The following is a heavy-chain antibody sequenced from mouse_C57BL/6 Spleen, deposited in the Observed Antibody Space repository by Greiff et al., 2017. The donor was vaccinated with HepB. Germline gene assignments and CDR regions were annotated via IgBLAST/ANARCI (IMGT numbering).Heavy chain of an antibody. CDR2: IYPGDGDT. V-gene: IGHV1-82*01. CDR1: GYAFSSSW. D-gene: IGHD1-1*02. J-gene: IGHJ1*03. Sequence: QVQLQQSGPELVKPGASVKISCKASGYAFSSSWMNWVKQRPGKGLEWIGRIYPGDGDTNYNGKFKGKATLTADKSSSTAYMQLSSLTSEDSAVYFCARGRWDWYFDVWGTGTTVTVSS. CDR3: ARGRWDWYFDV.